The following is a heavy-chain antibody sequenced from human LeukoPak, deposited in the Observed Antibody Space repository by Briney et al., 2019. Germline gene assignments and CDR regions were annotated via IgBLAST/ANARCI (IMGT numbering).Heavy chain of an antibody. D-gene: IGHD6-13*01. J-gene: IGHJ5*02. V-gene: IGHV4-39*01. Sequence: SETLSLTCTVSGGSISSTSYHWGWIRQPPGKGLEWIGSIYYSGSTYYNPSLKSRVTISVDTSKNQFSLKLSSVTAADTAVYYCARRWGSINWFDPWGQGTLVTVSS. CDR2: IYYSGST. CDR1: GGSISSTSYH. CDR3: ARRWGSINWFDP.